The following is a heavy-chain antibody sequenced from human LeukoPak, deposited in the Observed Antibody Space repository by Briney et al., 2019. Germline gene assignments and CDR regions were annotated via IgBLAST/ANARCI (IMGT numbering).Heavy chain of an antibody. Sequence: PGGSLRLSCAASGFTFSSYARSWVRQAPGKGLEWVSAISGSGGSTYYADSVKGQFTISRDNSKNTLYLQMNSLRAEDTAVYYCAKDLSHSSSWYGAFDIWGQGTMVTVSS. CDR3: AKDLSHSSSWYGAFDI. V-gene: IGHV3-23*01. D-gene: IGHD6-13*01. CDR2: ISGSGGST. J-gene: IGHJ3*02. CDR1: GFTFSSYA.